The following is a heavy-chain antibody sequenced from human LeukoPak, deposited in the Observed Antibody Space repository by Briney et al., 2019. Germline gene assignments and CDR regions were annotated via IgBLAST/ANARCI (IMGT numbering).Heavy chain of an antibody. CDR3: ATGPRALWYSSGWLPSGYFDY. V-gene: IGHV4-59*05. D-gene: IGHD6-19*01. Sequence: GSLRLSCAASGFTFSSYGMSWVRQAPGKGLEWIGSIYYSGSTYYNPSLKSRVTISVDTSKNQFSLKLSSVTAADTAVYYCATGPRALWYSSGWLPSGYFDYWGQGTLVTVSS. J-gene: IGHJ4*02. CDR1: GFTFSSYG. CDR2: IYYSGST.